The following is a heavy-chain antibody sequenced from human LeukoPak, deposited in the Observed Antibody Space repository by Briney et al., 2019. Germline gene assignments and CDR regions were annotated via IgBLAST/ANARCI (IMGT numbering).Heavy chain of an antibody. J-gene: IGHJ4*02. Sequence: SETLSLTCTVSGGSISSYYWSWIRQPPGKGLEWIGYIYYSGSTNYNPSLKSRVTISVDTSKNQFSLKLSSVTAADTAVYYCAKTAKYYYGSETYYFFEYWGQGTLVTVSP. V-gene: IGHV4-59*01. CDR3: AKTAKYYYGSETYYFFEY. CDR2: IYYSGST. D-gene: IGHD3-10*01. CDR1: GGSISSYY.